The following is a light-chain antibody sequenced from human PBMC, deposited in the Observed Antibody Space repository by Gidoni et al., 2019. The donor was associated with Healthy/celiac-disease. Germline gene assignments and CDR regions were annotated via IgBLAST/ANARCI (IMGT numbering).Light chain of an antibody. V-gene: IGKV1-33*01. CDR1: QDISNY. CDR2: DAS. Sequence: DIQMTQSPSSLSASVGDRVTITCQASQDISNYLNWYQQKPGKAPKLLIYDASNLETGVPSRFSGSGSGTDFTFTISSLQPEDIATYYCQQYDNFTPSFXPXTKVDIK. CDR3: QQYDNFTPS. J-gene: IGKJ3*01.